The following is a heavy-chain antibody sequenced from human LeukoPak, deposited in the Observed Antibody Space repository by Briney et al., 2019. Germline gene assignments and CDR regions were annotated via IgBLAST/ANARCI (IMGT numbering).Heavy chain of an antibody. CDR2: IKYHGNNK. V-gene: IGHV3-30*02. CDR1: GFTFSIYG. CDR3: ARDLGVPAALDF. Sequence: GGSLRLSCTASGFTFSIYGMHWVRQAPGKGLEWVAFIKYHGNNKYYADSVKGRFTISRDNSKNTLYLQMNSLRPEDTAVYYCARDLGVPAALDFWGQGTLVTVSS. D-gene: IGHD2-2*01. J-gene: IGHJ4*02.